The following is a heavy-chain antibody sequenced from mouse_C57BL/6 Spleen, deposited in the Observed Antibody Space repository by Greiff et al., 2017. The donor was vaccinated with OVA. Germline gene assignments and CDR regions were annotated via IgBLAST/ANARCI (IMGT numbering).Heavy chain of an antibody. J-gene: IGHJ1*03. CDR2: INSDGSST. Sequence: EVKLMESEGGLVQPGSSMKLSCTASGFTFSDYYMAWVRQVPEKGLEWVANINSDGSSTYYLDSLKSRFIISRVNAKNILYLQMSSLKSEDTATYDCARSSPLLQRSSYWYFDVWGTGTTVTVSS. D-gene: IGHD1-1*01. CDR3: ARSSPLLQRSSYWYFDV. V-gene: IGHV5-16*01. CDR1: GFTFSDYY.